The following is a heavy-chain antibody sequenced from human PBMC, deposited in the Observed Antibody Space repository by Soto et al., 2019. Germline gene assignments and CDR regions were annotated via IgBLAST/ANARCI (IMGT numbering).Heavy chain of an antibody. V-gene: IGHV4-4*02. J-gene: IGHJ4*02. CDR3: ARVISSRDEYFDY. D-gene: IGHD2-2*01. Sequence: GSLRLSCAISGFSVSSNYLSWVRQAPGKGLEWIGEISHTGTTNYNPSLKSRVTMSVDKPKNQFSLNLTSVTAADTAVYYCARVISSRDEYFDYWGQGTVVTVSS. CDR2: ISHTGTT. CDR1: GFSVSSNY.